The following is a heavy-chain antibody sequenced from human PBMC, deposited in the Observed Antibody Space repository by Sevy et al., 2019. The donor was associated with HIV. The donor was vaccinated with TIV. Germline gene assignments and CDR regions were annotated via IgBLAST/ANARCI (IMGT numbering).Heavy chain of an antibody. J-gene: IGHJ4*02. D-gene: IGHD6-6*01. V-gene: IGHV3-9*01. CDR1: GFVFEDFA. CDR3: FVRIRDSSEIDY. CDR2: LTGDGSKK. Sequence: GGSLRLSCVGSGFVFEDFAVHWVRRSPGKGLEWVSGLTGDGSKKFYEGSVKGRFTISRDNAGNTLYLQMSSLRGEDTAVYYCFVRIRDSSEIDYWGQGTLVTVSS.